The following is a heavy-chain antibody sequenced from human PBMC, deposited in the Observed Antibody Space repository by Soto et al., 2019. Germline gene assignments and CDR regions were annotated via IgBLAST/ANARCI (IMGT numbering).Heavy chain of an antibody. V-gene: IGHV4-4*02. D-gene: IGHD1-26*01. CDR2: IYHSGST. CDR1: GGSISSSNW. J-gene: IGHJ6*02. CDR3: ARVSGSYYYGLDV. Sequence: QVQLQESGPGLVKPSGTLSLTCAVSGGSISSSNWWSWVRQPPGKGLEWIGEIYHSGSTNYNPSLKSRAPXSXDXXKTQFSLKLSSVTAADTAVYYCARVSGSYYYGLDVWGQGTTVTVSS.